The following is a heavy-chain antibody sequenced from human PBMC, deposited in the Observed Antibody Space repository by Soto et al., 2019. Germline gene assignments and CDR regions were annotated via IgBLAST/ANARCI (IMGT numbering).Heavy chain of an antibody. D-gene: IGHD3-9*01. CDR3: FFFQAEDGIRDSVPVSAFLLNRSSDL. Sequence: GKGLEWVAVISYDGSNKYYADSVKGRFTISRDNSKNTLYLQMNSLRAEDTAVYYCFFFQAEDGIRDSVPVSAFLLNRSSDL. V-gene: IGHV3-30-3*01. CDR2: ISYDGSNK. J-gene: IGHJ2*01.